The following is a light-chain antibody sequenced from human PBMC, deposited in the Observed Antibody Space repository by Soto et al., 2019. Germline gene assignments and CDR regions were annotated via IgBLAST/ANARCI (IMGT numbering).Light chain of an antibody. V-gene: IGKV1-33*01. J-gene: IGKJ4*01. CDR2: DAS. CDR1: HDISDY. Sequence: DVQMTQSPSSLSASVGDRVTITRQASHDISDYLNWYQYKQGEAPKLLIYDASKLEAGLPSRFSGRGSGTDCTFSISSLQPEDIATYYCQQYDNVPLTFGGGTKVDIK. CDR3: QQYDNVPLT.